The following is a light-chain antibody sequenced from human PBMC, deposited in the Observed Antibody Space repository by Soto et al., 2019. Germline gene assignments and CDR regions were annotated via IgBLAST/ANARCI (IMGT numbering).Light chain of an antibody. CDR1: SSDVGDNNY. CDR2: EVS. V-gene: IGLV2-8*01. CDR3: SSYAGGNSYV. Sequence: QSVLTQPPSASGSPGQSVTISCTGTSSDVGDNNYVSWYQQHPGKAPKVMIYEVSKRPSGVPDRFSASKSGNTASLTVSGLQAEDEADYYCSSYAGGNSYVFGTGTKVTXL. J-gene: IGLJ1*01.